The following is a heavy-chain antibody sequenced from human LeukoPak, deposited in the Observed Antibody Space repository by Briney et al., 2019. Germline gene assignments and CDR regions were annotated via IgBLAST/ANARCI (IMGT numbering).Heavy chain of an antibody. CDR3: ARVPAPVTLIVSRRYDY. CDR2: INPNSGAT. CDR1: GYTFTGYY. Sequence: ASVKVSCKSPGYTFTGYYLHWVRQAPGQGLEWMGWINPNSGATQFAQKFQGRVTLTWDTPISTAYMDLYRLKSDDTAVYYCARVPAPVTLIVSRRYDYWGQGTLVTVSS. V-gene: IGHV1-2*02. J-gene: IGHJ4*02. D-gene: IGHD5/OR15-5a*01.